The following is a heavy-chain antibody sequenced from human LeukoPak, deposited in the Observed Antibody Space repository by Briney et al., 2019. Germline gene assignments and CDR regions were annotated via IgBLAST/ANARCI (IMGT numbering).Heavy chain of an antibody. CDR1: GGSISSYY. Sequence: PSETLSLTCTVSGGSISSYYWSWIRQPPGKGLEWIGYIYYSGSTNYNPSLKSRVTISVDTSKNQFSLKLSSVTAADTAVYYCARLAYYYDSSGYYLNDYWGQGTLVTVSS. J-gene: IGHJ4*02. V-gene: IGHV4-59*01. CDR3: ARLAYYYDSSGYYLNDY. D-gene: IGHD3-22*01. CDR2: IYYSGST.